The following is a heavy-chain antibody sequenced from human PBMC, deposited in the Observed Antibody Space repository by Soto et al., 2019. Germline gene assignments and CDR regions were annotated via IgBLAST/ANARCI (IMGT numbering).Heavy chain of an antibody. D-gene: IGHD2-21*02. Sequence: GLEWIGSIYYSGSTYYNPSLKSRVTVSVDTSKNQFSLKLSSVTAADTAVYYCARHPSDFWFDPWGQGTLVTVSS. CDR2: IYYSGST. CDR3: ARHPSDFWFDP. V-gene: IGHV4-39*01. J-gene: IGHJ5*02.